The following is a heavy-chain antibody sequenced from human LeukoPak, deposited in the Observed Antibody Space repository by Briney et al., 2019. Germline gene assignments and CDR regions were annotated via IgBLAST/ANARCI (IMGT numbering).Heavy chain of an antibody. D-gene: IGHD1-26*01. CDR1: GGSLNSHI. V-gene: IGHV1-69*02. J-gene: IGHJ5*02. CDR2: ITPVIDVS. CDR3: ARVNLRGSQYNWFDP. Sequence: ASVKVSCKASGGSLNSHIFTWVRQAPGQGLEWTGKITPVIDVSKYAQKFQGRLTITADKSTATVYMELSGLKSDDTAVYYCARVNLRGSQYNWFDPWGQGTLVTVSS.